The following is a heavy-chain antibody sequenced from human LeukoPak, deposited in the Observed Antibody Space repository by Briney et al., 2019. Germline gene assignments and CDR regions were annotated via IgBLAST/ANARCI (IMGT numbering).Heavy chain of an antibody. CDR1: GGSISSYY. CDR2: IYYSGST. J-gene: IGHJ4*02. Sequence: SETLSLTCTVSGGSISSYYWSWIRQPPGKGLEWIGYIYYSGSTNYNPSLKSRVTISVDTSKNQFSLKLSSVTAADTAVYYCAREGRKYSSSSYWGQGTLVAVSS. CDR3: AREGRKYSSSSY. D-gene: IGHD6-6*01. V-gene: IGHV4-59*12.